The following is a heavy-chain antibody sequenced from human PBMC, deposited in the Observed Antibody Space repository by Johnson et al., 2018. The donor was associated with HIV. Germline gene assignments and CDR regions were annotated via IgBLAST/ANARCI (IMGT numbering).Heavy chain of an antibody. V-gene: IGHV3-30-3*01. CDR1: GFTFSSYA. CDR2: ISDDGNNK. J-gene: IGHJ3*02. D-gene: IGHD3-10*01. CDR3: ARDRFHPHAFDI. Sequence: QVQLVESGGALVQPGGSLRLSCAASGFTFSSYAMHWVRQAPGKGLEWVAVISDDGNNKYYADSVKGRFIISRDNSKNTLYLQMNRLRTDDTTVYYCARDRFHPHAFDIWGQGTMVTVSS.